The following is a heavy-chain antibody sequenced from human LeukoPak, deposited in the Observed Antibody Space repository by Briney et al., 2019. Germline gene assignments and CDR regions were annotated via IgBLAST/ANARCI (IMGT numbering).Heavy chain of an antibody. J-gene: IGHJ4*02. CDR3: ARELRGNRDY. CDR2: INPDGSRT. CDR1: GFTFSTYW. D-gene: IGHD4-23*01. Sequence: PGGSLRLSCAASGFTFSTYWVHWVRQAPGKGLVWVSRINPDGSRTDYADSVKGRFTISRDNAKNTLYLQMNSLRAEDTAVYFCARELRGNRDYWGQGTLVTVSS. V-gene: IGHV3-74*01.